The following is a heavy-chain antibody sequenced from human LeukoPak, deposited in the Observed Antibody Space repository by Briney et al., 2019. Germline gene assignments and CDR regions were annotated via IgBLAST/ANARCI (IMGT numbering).Heavy chain of an antibody. Sequence: GGSLRLSCAASGLTFSNAWMSWVRQVPGKGLEWVGRIKSKTDGGTADFAAPVEGRFTISRDDSKSTLYLQMNSLRTEDTAVYYCTTLWYYYDSTDYWGRGTLVTVSS. V-gene: IGHV3-15*01. CDR1: GLTFSNAW. D-gene: IGHD3-22*01. J-gene: IGHJ4*02. CDR3: TTLWYYYDSTDY. CDR2: IKSKTDGGTA.